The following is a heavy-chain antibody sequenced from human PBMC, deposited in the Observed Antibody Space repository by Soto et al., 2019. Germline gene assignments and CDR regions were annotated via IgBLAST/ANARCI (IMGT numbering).Heavy chain of an antibody. J-gene: IGHJ4*02. CDR1: GDTFTAYG. Sequence: EASVKVSCKASGDTFTAYGFHWVRQAPGHRLEWMGWINAGNGDTKYSQKFQDRVTITRDTSASIAYMEMSSLRSEDTTVYYCARDVSSSIDCWGQGTLVTVSS. D-gene: IGHD6-6*01. CDR3: ARDVSSSIDC. V-gene: IGHV1-3*01. CDR2: INAGNGDT.